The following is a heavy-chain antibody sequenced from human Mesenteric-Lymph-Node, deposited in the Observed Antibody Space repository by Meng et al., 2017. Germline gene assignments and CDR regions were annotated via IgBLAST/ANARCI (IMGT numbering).Heavy chain of an antibody. CDR3: ARDMCSSTSCYNAFDI. CDR1: GFTIRDYG. D-gene: IGHD2-2*02. Sequence: GGSLRLSCAAFGFTIRDYGMHWVRQAPGKGLEWVAVIWYDGSNKYYADSVKGRFTISRDNSKNTLYLQMNSLRAEDTAVYYCARDMCSSTSCYNAFDIWGQGTMVTVSS. V-gene: IGHV3-33*01. CDR2: IWYDGSNK. J-gene: IGHJ3*02.